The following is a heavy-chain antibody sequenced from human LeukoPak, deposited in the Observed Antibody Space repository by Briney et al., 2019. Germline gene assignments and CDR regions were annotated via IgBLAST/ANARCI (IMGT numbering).Heavy chain of an antibody. CDR3: ARHGDGFYYGMDV. D-gene: IGHD4-17*01. Sequence: GGSLRLSCAASDFTFSRYSRNWCHKAPGEGLGWVSSIRSSGHDIYYADSVKGRFTIYRDNAKNSLYLQMNSLRVEDTAVYYCARHGDGFYYGMDVWGQGTTVTVSS. J-gene: IGHJ6*01. V-gene: IGHV3-21*01. CDR2: IRSSGHDI. CDR1: DFTFSRYS.